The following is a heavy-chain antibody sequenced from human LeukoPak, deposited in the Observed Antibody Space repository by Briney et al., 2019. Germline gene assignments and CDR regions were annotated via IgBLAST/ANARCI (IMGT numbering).Heavy chain of an antibody. CDR1: GFSLSTSGMR. CDR2: IDWDDDK. J-gene: IGHJ4*02. Sequence: SGPTLVNPTQTLTLTCTFSGFSLSTSGMRVSWIRQPPGRALEWLARIDWDDDKFYSTSLKTRLTISKDTSKNQVVLTMPNMDPVDTATYYCARTGYYASTGYFDYWGQGTLVTVSS. V-gene: IGHV2-70*04. D-gene: IGHD3-9*01. CDR3: ARTGYYASTGYFDY.